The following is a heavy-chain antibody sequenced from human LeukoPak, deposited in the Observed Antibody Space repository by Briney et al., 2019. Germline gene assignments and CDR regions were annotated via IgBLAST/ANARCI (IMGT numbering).Heavy chain of an antibody. V-gene: IGHV3-7*01. CDR3: ASWTSSSSNY. CDR1: GFTFSSYW. CDR2: IKPDGSEK. J-gene: IGHJ4*02. D-gene: IGHD6-6*01. Sequence: GGSLRLSCAASGFTFSSYWMSWVRQAPGKGLEWVAHIKPDGSEKYYVDSVKGRFTISRDNAKNSLSLQMNSLRAEDTAVYYCASWTSSSSNYWGQGTLVTVSS.